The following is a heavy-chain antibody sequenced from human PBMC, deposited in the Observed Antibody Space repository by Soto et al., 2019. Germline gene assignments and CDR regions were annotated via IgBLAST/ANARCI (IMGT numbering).Heavy chain of an antibody. J-gene: IGHJ5*02. CDR2: IYNSGNT. CDR1: GGSISSGFYS. V-gene: IGHV4-30-2*01. Sequence: SETLSLTCAVSGGSISSGFYSWSWIRQPPGQGLEWIGYIYNSGNTYYNPSLMSRVTISVDRSQNHFSLKLTSVTAADTAVYYCARGSDGVWNWFDPWGQGTQVTVS. D-gene: IGHD2-21*02. CDR3: ARGSDGVWNWFDP.